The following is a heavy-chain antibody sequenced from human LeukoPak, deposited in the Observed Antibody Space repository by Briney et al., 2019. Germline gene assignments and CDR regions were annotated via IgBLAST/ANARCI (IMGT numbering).Heavy chain of an antibody. J-gene: IGHJ4*02. Sequence: ASVKVSCKASGYTFTGYYMHWVRQAPGQGLEWMGWINPNSGGTNYAQKFQGRVTMTRDTSISTAYMELSRLRSDDTAVYYCAREDDYGGNSVAYWGQGTLVTVSS. CDR2: INPNSGGT. CDR3: AREDDYGGNSVAY. CDR1: GYTFTGYY. V-gene: IGHV1-2*02. D-gene: IGHD4-17*01.